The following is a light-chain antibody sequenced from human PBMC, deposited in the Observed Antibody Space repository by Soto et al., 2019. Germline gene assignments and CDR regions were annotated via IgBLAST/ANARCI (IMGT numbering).Light chain of an antibody. CDR3: QQTFSTPIT. V-gene: IGKV1-39*01. J-gene: IGKJ5*01. Sequence: DIQMTQSPSSLFASVGDRVTITCRASQTVRTYLNWYQQRPGKAPTLLIYAASSLQSSVPPRFRGAGSETDFTLTINGLQPEDFATYYCQQTFSTPITFGQGTRLE. CDR1: QTVRTY. CDR2: AAS.